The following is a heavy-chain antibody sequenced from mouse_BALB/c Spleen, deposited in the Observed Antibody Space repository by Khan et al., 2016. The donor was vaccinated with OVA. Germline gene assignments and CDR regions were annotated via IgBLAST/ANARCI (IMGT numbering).Heavy chain of an antibody. Sequence: QVQLQQPGPELVRPGVSVKISCKGSGYIFTDYAMHWVKQSHAKSLEWIGLISTYSGNTNYNQKFKGKATMTVDKSSSTAYMELARLTSEDSAIYYCARPAYDGCYDYWGQGTTLTVSS. V-gene: IGHV1S137*01. CDR1: GYIFTDYA. CDR2: ISTYSGNT. J-gene: IGHJ2*01. D-gene: IGHD2-3*01. CDR3: ARPAYDGCYDY.